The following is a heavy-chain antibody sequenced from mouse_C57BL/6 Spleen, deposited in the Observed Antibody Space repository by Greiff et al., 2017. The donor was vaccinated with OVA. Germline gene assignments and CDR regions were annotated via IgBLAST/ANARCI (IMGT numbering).Heavy chain of an antibody. V-gene: IGHV1-69*01. J-gene: IGHJ3*01. Sequence: VQLQQPGAELVMPGASVKLSCKASGYTFTSYWMHWVKQRPGQGLEWIGEIDPSDSYTNYNQKFKGKSTLTVDKSSSTAYMQLSSLTSEDSAVYYCARGHGSSSFAYWGQGTLVTVSA. D-gene: IGHD1-1*01. CDR2: IDPSDSYT. CDR3: ARGHGSSSFAY. CDR1: GYTFTSYW.